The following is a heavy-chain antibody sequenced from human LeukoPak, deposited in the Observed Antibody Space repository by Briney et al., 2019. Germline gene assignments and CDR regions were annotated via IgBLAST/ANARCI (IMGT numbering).Heavy chain of an antibody. CDR3: ARDRSLELLWFGEASDY. CDR2: ISAYNGNT. CDR1: VYTFTSYG. V-gene: IGHV1-18*01. Sequence: ASVTDSFKSSVYTFTSYGFSWVRQAPGQGLAWMGWISAYNGNTNYAQKLQGRVTMTTDTSTSTAYMELRSLRSDDTAVYYCARDRSLELLWFGEASDYWGQGTLVTVSS. J-gene: IGHJ4*02. D-gene: IGHD3-10*01.